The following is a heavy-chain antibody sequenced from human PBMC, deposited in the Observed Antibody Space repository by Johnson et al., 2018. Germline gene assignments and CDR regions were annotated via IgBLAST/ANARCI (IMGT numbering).Heavy chain of an antibody. J-gene: IGHJ1*01. D-gene: IGHD6-13*01. CDR1: DFIFDDYA. CDR2: INWNSSYI. V-gene: IGHV3-9*01. Sequence: QLVQSGGGLVQPGGSLRLSCAASDFIFDDYAMHWVRQAPGKGLEWVAGINWNSSYIGYADSVKGRITISRDNAKNSLDLQMNSLRTEDTAFYDGAKDVTATGPGDFQHWGQGTLVTGSS. CDR3: AKDVTATGPGDFQH.